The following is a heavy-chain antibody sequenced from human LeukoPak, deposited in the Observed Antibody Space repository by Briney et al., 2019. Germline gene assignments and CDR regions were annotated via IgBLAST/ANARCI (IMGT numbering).Heavy chain of an antibody. Sequence: PSETLSLTCAVYGGSFSGYYWSWIRQPPGKGLEWIGEINHSGSTNYNPSLKSRVTISVDTSKNQFSLKLSSVTAADTAVYYCASGRYGGNIYHYHYMDVWGKGTTVTVSS. CDR2: INHSGST. J-gene: IGHJ6*03. V-gene: IGHV4-34*01. D-gene: IGHD4-23*01. CDR3: ASGRYGGNIYHYHYMDV. CDR1: GGSFSGYY.